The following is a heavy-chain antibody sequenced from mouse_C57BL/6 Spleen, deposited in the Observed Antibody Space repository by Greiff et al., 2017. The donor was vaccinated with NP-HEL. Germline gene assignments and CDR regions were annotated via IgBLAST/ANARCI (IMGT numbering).Heavy chain of an antibody. CDR2: IWSGGST. CDR1: GFSLTSYG. CDR3: ASVVYWYFDV. V-gene: IGHV2-2*01. J-gene: IGHJ1*03. Sequence: QVQLQQSGPGLVQPSQSLSITCTVSGFSLTSYGVHWVRQSPGKGLEWLGVIWSGGSTDYNAAFISRLSISKDNSKSQVFFKMNSLQADDTAIYYCASVVYWYFDVWGTGTTVTVSS. D-gene: IGHD1-1*01.